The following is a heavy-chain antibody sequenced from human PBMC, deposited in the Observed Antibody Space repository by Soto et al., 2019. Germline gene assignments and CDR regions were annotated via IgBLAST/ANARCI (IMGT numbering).Heavy chain of an antibody. V-gene: IGHV4-34*01. Sequence: QVQLQQWGAGLLKPSETLSLTCAVYGGSFSGYYWSWIRQPPGKGLEWIGEINHSGSTNYNPSLKSRVTISVDTSKNQCSLKLSSVTAADTAVYYCARVLVGPSDYWGQGTLVTVSS. CDR2: INHSGST. J-gene: IGHJ4*02. CDR1: GGSFSGYY. CDR3: ARVLVGPSDY.